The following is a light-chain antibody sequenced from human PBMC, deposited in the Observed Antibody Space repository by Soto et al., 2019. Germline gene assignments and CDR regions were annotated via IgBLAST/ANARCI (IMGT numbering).Light chain of an antibody. Sequence: EIVMTQSPVALSVSPGERAALSCRASQSVGRNFAWYQQRPGQAPRVLIYGTSTRATGVPARFSGSGSGTDFTLTISSLQSEDFAVYYCQYYNNWPYTFGQGTRLEIK. CDR3: QYYNNWPYT. J-gene: IGKJ2*01. CDR1: QSVGRN. CDR2: GTS. V-gene: IGKV3-15*01.